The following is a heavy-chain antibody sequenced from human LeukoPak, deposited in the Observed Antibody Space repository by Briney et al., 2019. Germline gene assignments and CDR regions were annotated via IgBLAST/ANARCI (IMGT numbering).Heavy chain of an antibody. D-gene: IGHD4-17*01. Sequence: SETLSLTCTVSGGSISSGADYWSWIRQHPGKGLEWIGYISYSGSTYYNPSLKTRLTISVDTSKNQYSLKLDSVTAVDTAVYYCARDPTTVTKGLDIWGQGTMVTVSS. V-gene: IGHV4-31*03. CDR1: GGSISSGADY. J-gene: IGHJ3*02. CDR2: ISYSGST. CDR3: ARDPTTVTKGLDI.